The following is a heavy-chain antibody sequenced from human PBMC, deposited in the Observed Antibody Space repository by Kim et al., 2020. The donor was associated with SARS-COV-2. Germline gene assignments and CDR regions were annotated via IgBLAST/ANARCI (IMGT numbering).Heavy chain of an antibody. Sequence: SETLSLTCTVSGGSISSSSYYWGWIRQPPGKGLEWIGSIYYSGSTYYNPSLKSRVTISVDTSKNQFSLKLSSVTAADTAVYYCARSGIENYCSGGSCYPLLLSYFDYWGQGTLVTVSS. J-gene: IGHJ4*02. D-gene: IGHD2-15*01. CDR2: IYYSGST. V-gene: IGHV4-39*01. CDR1: GGSISSSSYY. CDR3: ARSGIENYCSGGSCYPLLLSYFDY.